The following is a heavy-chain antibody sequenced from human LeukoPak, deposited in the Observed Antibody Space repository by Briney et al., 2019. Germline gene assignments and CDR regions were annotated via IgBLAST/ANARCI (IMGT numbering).Heavy chain of an antibody. Sequence: PGGSLRLSCAASGFTFSSYGMHWVRQAPGKGLEWVAVISYDGSNKYYADSVKGRFTISRDNSKNTLYLQMNSLRAEDTAVYYCAKGLYEAANWFDPWGQGTLVTVSS. J-gene: IGHJ5*02. CDR1: GFTFSSYG. CDR2: ISYDGSNK. V-gene: IGHV3-30*18. CDR3: AKGLYEAANWFDP. D-gene: IGHD2/OR15-2a*01.